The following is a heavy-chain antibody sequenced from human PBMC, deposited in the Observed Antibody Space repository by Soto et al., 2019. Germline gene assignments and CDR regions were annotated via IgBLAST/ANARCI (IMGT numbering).Heavy chain of an antibody. Sequence: QVQPVQSGAEVKRPGSSVKVSCKASGATFSGSAFSWVRQAPGQGLEWMGGITPTLGTTNYAQHLQGRVTITADESTGTSFMELTSLTSADTAVYYCARGFPTGETIEGFDYWGQGTLVTVSS. CDR2: ITPTLGTT. V-gene: IGHV1-69*01. CDR1: GATFSGSA. J-gene: IGHJ4*02. D-gene: IGHD1-1*01. CDR3: ARGFPTGETIEGFDY.